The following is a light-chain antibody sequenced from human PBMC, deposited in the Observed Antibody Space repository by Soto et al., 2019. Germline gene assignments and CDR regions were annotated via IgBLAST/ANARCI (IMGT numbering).Light chain of an antibody. Sequence: DIQMTQSPSTLSASVGDRVTITCRASQSISDWLAWYQQKPGKAPKLLIYDASSLESGVPSRFSGSGSGTEFTLTISRLQPDDFATYYCQQYNSYSPYTFGQGTKLEIK. CDR1: QSISDW. CDR3: QQYNSYSPYT. V-gene: IGKV1-5*01. CDR2: DAS. J-gene: IGKJ2*01.